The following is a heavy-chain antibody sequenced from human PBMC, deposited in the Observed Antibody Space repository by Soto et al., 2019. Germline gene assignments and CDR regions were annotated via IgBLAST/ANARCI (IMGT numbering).Heavy chain of an antibody. CDR2: FDPEDGET. Sequence: ASVKVSCKVSGYTLTELSMHWVRQAPGKGLEWMGGFDPEDGETNYAQKFQGRVTITRDTSASTAYMELSSLRSEDTAVYYCARGSVTDYWGQGTLVTVSS. J-gene: IGHJ4*02. CDR3: ARGSVTDY. CDR1: GYTLTELS. D-gene: IGHD2-21*02. V-gene: IGHV1-24*01.